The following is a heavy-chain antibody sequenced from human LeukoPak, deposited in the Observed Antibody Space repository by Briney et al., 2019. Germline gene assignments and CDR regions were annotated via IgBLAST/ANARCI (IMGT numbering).Heavy chain of an antibody. D-gene: IGHD3-22*01. CDR3: VRAPYYSGIEHYIDH. CDR2: IKQDGSEK. Sequence: PGGSLRLSCAASGFAFSDYWMTWVRQAPGKGLEWVANIKQDGSEKYLVDSVKGRFTISRDNAKGSLYLQMNSMRAEDTAVYYCVRAPYYSGIEHYIDHWGQGILVTVSS. CDR1: GFAFSDYW. J-gene: IGHJ4*02. V-gene: IGHV3-7*03.